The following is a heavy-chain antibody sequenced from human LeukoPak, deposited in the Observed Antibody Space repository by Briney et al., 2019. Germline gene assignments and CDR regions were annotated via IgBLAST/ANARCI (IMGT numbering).Heavy chain of an antibody. Sequence: GGSLRLSCAASGLTFDNFDMNWVRQAPGKGLEWVSLITGDGHTTFYADSVKGRFTISRDNSRNSLHLQLNSLKTEDTALYYCASLGSVVSGSFRGGYFQHWGQGTLVAVSP. CDR1: GLTFDNFD. J-gene: IGHJ1*01. CDR3: ASLGSVVSGSFRGGYFQH. CDR2: ITGDGHTT. D-gene: IGHD1-26*01. V-gene: IGHV3-43*02.